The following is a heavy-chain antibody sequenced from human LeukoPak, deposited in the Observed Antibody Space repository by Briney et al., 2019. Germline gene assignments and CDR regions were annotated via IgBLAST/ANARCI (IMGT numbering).Heavy chain of an antibody. Sequence: SETLSLTCTVSGGSISSSSYYWGWIRQPPGKGLEWIGSIYYSGSTYYNPSLKSRVTISVDTSKNQFSLKLSSVTAADTAVYYCARHIYNWGIARYYFDYWGQGTLVTVSS. V-gene: IGHV4-39*01. CDR2: IYYSGST. CDR3: ARHIYNWGIARYYFDY. D-gene: IGHD3-16*01. J-gene: IGHJ4*02. CDR1: GGSISSSSYY.